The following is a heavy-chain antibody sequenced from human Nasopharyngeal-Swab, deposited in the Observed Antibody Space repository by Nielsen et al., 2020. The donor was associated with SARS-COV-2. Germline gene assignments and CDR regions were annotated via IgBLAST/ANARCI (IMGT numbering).Heavy chain of an antibody. CDR2: ISWNSGSI. CDR1: GFTFDDYA. V-gene: IGHV3-9*01. CDR3: AKGTTVTGYWYFDL. J-gene: IGHJ2*01. D-gene: IGHD4-17*01. Sequence: GGSLRLSCAASGFTFDDYAMHWVRQAPGKGLEWVSGISWNSGSIGYADSVKGRFTISRDNAKNSLYLQMHSLRAEDTALYYCAKGTTVTGYWYFDLWGRGTLVTVSS.